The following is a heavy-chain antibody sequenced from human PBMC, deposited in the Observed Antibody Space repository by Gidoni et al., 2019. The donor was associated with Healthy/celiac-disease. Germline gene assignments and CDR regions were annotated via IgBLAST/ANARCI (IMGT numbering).Heavy chain of an antibody. CDR1: GFPFSSYD. CDR3: ARGGSGWYSNMDV. D-gene: IGHD6-19*01. V-gene: IGHV3-13*05. J-gene: IGHJ6*02. CDR2: IGTAGDP. Sequence: VQLVESGGGLVQPGGSLRLPCAASGFPFSSYDMPWVRQATGKGLGWVSAIGTAGDPYYPGSVKGRFTISRENAKNSLYLQMNSRRAGDTAVYYCARGGSGWYSNMDVWGQGTTVTVSS.